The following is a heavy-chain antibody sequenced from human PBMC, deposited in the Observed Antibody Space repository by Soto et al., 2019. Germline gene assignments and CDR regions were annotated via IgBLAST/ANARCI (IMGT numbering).Heavy chain of an antibody. J-gene: IGHJ5*02. V-gene: IGHV4-34*01. CDR2: INHSGST. CDR1: GGSFSGYY. CDR3: ARGSLWAARRWFDP. Sequence: SETLSLTCAVYGGSFSGYYWSWIRQPPGKGLEWIGEINHSGSTNYNPSLKSRVTISVDTSKNQFSLKLSSVTAADTAVYCCARGSLWAARRWFDPWGQGTLVTVSS. D-gene: IGHD6-6*01.